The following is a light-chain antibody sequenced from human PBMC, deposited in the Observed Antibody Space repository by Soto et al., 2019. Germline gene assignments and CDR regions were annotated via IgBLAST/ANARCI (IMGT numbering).Light chain of an antibody. CDR1: QGISSW. V-gene: IGKV1-12*01. CDR3: EQGKSFRRT. J-gene: IGKJ1*01. Sequence: DIQMTQSPSSVSASVGDRVTITCRASQGISSWLAWYQHKPGKAPKLLIHTASTLQSGVPSRFRGRGSGTDFTLTISSVQTEDFSTYYCEQGKSFRRTFGQGTKVEIK. CDR2: TAS.